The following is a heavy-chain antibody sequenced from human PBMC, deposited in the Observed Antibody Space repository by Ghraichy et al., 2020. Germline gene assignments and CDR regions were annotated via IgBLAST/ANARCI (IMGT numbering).Heavy chain of an antibody. CDR2: IWYDGSNK. Sequence: GGSLRLSCAASGFTFSSYGMHWVRQAPGKGLEWVAVIWYDGSNKYYADSVKGRFTISRDNSKNTLYLQMNSLRAEDTAVYYCARLAGAGTHFDYWGQGTLVTVSS. CDR3: ARLAGAGTHFDY. D-gene: IGHD6-19*01. V-gene: IGHV3-33*01. J-gene: IGHJ4*02. CDR1: GFTFSSYG.